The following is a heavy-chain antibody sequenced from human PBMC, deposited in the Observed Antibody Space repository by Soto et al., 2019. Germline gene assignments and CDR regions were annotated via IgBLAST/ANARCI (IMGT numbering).Heavy chain of an antibody. Sequence: SETLSLTCTVSGGSVSSGSYYWSWIRQPPGKGLEWIGYIYYSGSTNYNPSLKSRVTISVDTSKNQFSLKLGSVTAADTAVYYCARGVGATDYWGQGTLVTVSS. CDR2: IYYSGST. D-gene: IGHD1-26*01. J-gene: IGHJ4*02. CDR1: GGSVSSGSYY. V-gene: IGHV4-61*01. CDR3: ARGVGATDY.